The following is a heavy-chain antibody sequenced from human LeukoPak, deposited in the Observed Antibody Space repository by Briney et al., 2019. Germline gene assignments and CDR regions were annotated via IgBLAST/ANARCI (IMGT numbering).Heavy chain of an antibody. CDR2: IVVGSGDT. J-gene: IGHJ4*02. CDR1: GFTFTNSP. D-gene: IGHD6-19*01. Sequence: SVKVSCKASGFTFTNSPMQWVRQARGQPLEWIGWIVVGSGDTNYAQKFQERVTLIRDLSTSTAYMELRSLRSEDTAVYYCATGSGWYSPDYWGQGTLVTVSS. CDR3: ATGSGWYSPDY. V-gene: IGHV1-58*02.